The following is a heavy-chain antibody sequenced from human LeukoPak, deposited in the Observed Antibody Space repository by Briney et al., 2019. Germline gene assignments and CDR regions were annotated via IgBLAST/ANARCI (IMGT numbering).Heavy chain of an antibody. V-gene: IGHV1-46*01. CDR3: AREAPWSIGSGYYDAFDI. CDR2: INPSGGST. J-gene: IGHJ3*02. D-gene: IGHD3-22*01. CDR1: GYTFTSYY. Sequence: ASVKVSCKASGYTFTSYYMHWVRQAPGQGLEWMGIINPSGGSTSYAQKFQGRVTMTRDTSTSTVHMELSSLRSEDTAVYYCAREAPWSIGSGYYDAFDIWGQGTMVTVSS.